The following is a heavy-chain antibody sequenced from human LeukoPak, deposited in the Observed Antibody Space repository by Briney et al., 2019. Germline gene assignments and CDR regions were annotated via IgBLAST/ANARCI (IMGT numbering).Heavy chain of an antibody. CDR2: IYYSGKT. D-gene: IGHD3-22*01. J-gene: IGHJ4*01. V-gene: IGHV4-59*11. Sequence: SETLSLTCTVSGGSLSSHYWSWIRQPPGKGLEWIGYIYYSGKTNYNPSLKSRVTISIDTSKNQFSLKLSSVTAADTAIYYCAREAMGYYDRPIYYWGQGTLVTVSS. CDR3: AREAMGYYDRPIYY. CDR1: GGSLSSHY.